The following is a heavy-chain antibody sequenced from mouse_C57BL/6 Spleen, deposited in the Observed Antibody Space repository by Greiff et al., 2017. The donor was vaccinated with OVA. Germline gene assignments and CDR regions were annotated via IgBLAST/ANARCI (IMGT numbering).Heavy chain of an antibody. CDR2: IWRDGST. CDR1: GFSFTSYG. J-gene: IGHJ1*03. D-gene: IGHD1-1*01. CDR3: ARSRCYGSSYWYFDD. V-gene: IGHV2-6*02. Sequence: VNVVESGPGLVAPSQSLSITCTVSGFSFTSYGVHWVRQPPGKGLEWLVVIWRDGSTTYNSALKSRLSNSKDNSKRQVFLKTNNLQTDNTAMYDCARSRCYGSSYWYFDDWGTGTTVTVSS.